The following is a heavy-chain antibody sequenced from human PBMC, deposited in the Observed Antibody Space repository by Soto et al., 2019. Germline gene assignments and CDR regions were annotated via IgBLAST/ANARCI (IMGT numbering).Heavy chain of an antibody. D-gene: IGHD5-18*01. CDR3: ARDLKLRIQLWSLGAFDI. V-gene: IGHV3-21*01. CDR1: GFTFSSYS. Sequence: PGGSLRLSCAASGFTFSSYSMNWVRQAPGKGLEWVSSISSSSSYIYYADSVKGRFTISRDNAKNSLYLQMNSLRAEDTAVYYCARDLKLRIQLWSLGAFDIWGQGTMVTVSS. CDR2: ISSSSSYI. J-gene: IGHJ3*02.